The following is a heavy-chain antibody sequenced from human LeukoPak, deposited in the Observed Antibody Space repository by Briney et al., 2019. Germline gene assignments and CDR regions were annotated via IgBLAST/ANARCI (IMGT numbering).Heavy chain of an antibody. V-gene: IGHV4-59*01. CDR3: ARESGNYQRNEVFAYDY. D-gene: IGHD1-26*01. Sequence: SETLSLTCTVSGGSISSYYWSWIRQPPGKGLEWIGYICYSGSTNYNPSLKSRVTISVDTSKNQFSLKLSSVTAADTAVYYCARESGNYQRNEVFAYDYWGQGTLVTVSS. J-gene: IGHJ4*02. CDR1: GGSISSYY. CDR2: ICYSGST.